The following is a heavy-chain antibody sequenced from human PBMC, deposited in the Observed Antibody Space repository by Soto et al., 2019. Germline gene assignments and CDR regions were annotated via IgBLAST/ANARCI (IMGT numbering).Heavy chain of an antibody. V-gene: IGHV4-4*02. Sequence: SETLSLTCAVSGGSISSSNWWSWVRQPPGKGLEWIGEIYHSGSTNYNPSLKSRVTISVDKSKNQFSLKLTSVTAADTAVYYYASDKLRGLYDYSSQRTLDIVSS. CDR3: ASDKLRGLYDY. CDR2: IYHSGST. J-gene: IGHJ4*02. CDR1: GGSISSSNW. D-gene: IGHD2-15*01.